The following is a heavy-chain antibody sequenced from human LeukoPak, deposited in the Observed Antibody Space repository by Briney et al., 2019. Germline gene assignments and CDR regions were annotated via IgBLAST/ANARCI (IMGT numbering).Heavy chain of an antibody. CDR3: ARGSITMVRGVIIPNYYYYYGMDV. CDR1: GGSFSGYY. D-gene: IGHD3-10*01. Sequence: SETLSLTCAVYGGSFSGYYWSWLRQPPGKGLEWLGEINHSGSTNYNPSLKSRVTISVDTSKNQFSLKLSSVTAADTAVYYCARGSITMVRGVIIPNYYYYYGMDVWGQGTTVTVSS. J-gene: IGHJ6*02. V-gene: IGHV4-34*01. CDR2: INHSGST.